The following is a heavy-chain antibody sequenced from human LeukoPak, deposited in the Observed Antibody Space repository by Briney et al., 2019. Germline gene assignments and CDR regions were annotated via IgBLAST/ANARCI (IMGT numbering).Heavy chain of an antibody. J-gene: IGHJ4*02. Sequence: PGGSLRLSCAASGFTFSDYYMSWIRQAPGKGLEWVSYISSSGSTIYYADSVKGRFTISRDNAKNSLYLQMNSLRAEDTAVYYCAKEVSPYYDFWSGYPHYWGQGTLVTVSS. D-gene: IGHD3-3*01. CDR1: GFTFSDYY. CDR2: ISSSGSTI. CDR3: AKEVSPYYDFWSGYPHY. V-gene: IGHV3-11*01.